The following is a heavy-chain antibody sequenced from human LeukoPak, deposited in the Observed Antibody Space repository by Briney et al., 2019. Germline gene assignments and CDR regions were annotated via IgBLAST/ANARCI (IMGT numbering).Heavy chain of an antibody. CDR3: ARDPNSGYDFWSGYSEGDY. Sequence: GGSLRLSCVGSGFTSIAYALTWARQAPGKGLEWVSGISGGGVTTYYADSVKGRFTISRDNSKNTLYLQMNSLRAEDTAVYYCARDPNSGYDFWSGYSEGDYWGQGTLVTVSS. J-gene: IGHJ4*02. CDR2: ISGGGVTT. CDR1: GFTSIAYA. D-gene: IGHD3-3*01. V-gene: IGHV3-23*01.